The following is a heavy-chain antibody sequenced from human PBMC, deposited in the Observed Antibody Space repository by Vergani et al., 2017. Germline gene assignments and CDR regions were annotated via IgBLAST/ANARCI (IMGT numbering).Heavy chain of an antibody. D-gene: IGHD3-22*01. Sequence: EVQLLESGGGLVQPGGSLRLSCAASGFTFSSYAMSWVRQAPGKGLEWVSSISSSSSYIYYADSVKGRFTISRDNAKNSLYLQMNSLRAEDTAVYYCARDSYDSSGYYAYNYFDYWGQGTLVTVSS. CDR1: GFTFSSYA. CDR3: ARDSYDSSGYYAYNYFDY. V-gene: IGHV3-21*01. J-gene: IGHJ4*02. CDR2: ISSSSSYI.